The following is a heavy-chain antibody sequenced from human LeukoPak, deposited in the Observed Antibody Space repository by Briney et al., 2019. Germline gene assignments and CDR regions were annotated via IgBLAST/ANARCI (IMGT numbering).Heavy chain of an antibody. Sequence: SETLSLTCAVYGGSFSGYYWSWIRQPPGKGLEWIGEINHSGSTNYNPSLKSRVTISVDTSKNQFSLKLSSVTAADTAVYYCARSSSHDPAEGPNWFDPWGQGTLVTVSS. D-gene: IGHD6-13*01. CDR3: ARSSSHDPAEGPNWFDP. CDR2: INHSGST. V-gene: IGHV4-34*01. J-gene: IGHJ5*02. CDR1: GGSFSGYY.